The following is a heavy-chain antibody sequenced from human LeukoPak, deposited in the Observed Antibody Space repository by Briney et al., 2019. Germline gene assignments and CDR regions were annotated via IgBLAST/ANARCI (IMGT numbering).Heavy chain of an antibody. Sequence: SETLSLTCTVSGGSITSFYWSWIRQSPGKGLEWIGYIYYTGSTNYNPSLKSRVIISVDTSKNQFSLKLSSATAADTAVYYCARASSGWYNWFDPWGQGTLVTVSS. D-gene: IGHD6-19*01. CDR2: IYYTGST. CDR3: ARASSGWYNWFDP. V-gene: IGHV4-59*01. CDR1: GGSITSFY. J-gene: IGHJ5*02.